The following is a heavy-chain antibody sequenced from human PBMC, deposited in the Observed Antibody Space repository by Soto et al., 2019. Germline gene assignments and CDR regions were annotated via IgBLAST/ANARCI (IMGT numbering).Heavy chain of an antibody. Sequence: AGSLILSCADSGFSFSTYSMSWVRQTPGKGLEWVSAITATGDRTYYADSVTGRFTISRDNSKKTHYLQMTSLRAEDTAMYYCATMNGYFEYWGQGSPVTVS. V-gene: IGHV3-23*01. CDR1: GFSFSTYS. CDR3: ATMNGYFEY. J-gene: IGHJ4*02. CDR2: ITATGDRT. D-gene: IGHD3-22*01.